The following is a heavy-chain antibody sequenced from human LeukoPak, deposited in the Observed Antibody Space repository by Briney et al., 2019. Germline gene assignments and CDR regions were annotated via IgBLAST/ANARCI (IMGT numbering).Heavy chain of an antibody. V-gene: IGHV1-69*13. CDR2: IIPIFGTA. CDR1: GGTFSSYA. J-gene: IGHJ6*02. D-gene: IGHD4-11*01. CDR3: ATRRHSKDYYYYGMDV. Sequence: SVKASCKASGGTFSSYAISWVRQAPGQGLEWMGGIIPIFGTANYAQKFQGRVTITADESTSTAYMELSSLRSEDTAVYYCATRRHSKDYYYYGMDVWGQGTTVTVSS.